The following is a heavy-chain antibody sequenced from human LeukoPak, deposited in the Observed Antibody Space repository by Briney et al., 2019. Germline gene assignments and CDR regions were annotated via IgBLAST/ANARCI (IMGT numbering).Heavy chain of an antibody. CDR1: GFTFSSYA. V-gene: IGHV3-23*01. Sequence: PGGSLRLSCAASGFTFSSYAMSWVRQAPGKGLEWVSAISGSGGSTYYADSVKGRFTISRANSKNTLYLQMNSLRAEDTAVYYCARAGSSSGPYYFDYWGQGTLVTVSS. CDR3: ARAGSSSGPYYFDY. D-gene: IGHD6-19*01. J-gene: IGHJ4*02. CDR2: ISGSGGST.